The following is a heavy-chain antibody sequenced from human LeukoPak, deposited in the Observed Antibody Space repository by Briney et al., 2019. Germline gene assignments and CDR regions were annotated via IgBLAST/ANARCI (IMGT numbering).Heavy chain of an antibody. CDR1: GGSISSHY. CDR3: ARDQIAAAGSWFDP. V-gene: IGHV4-59*11. CDR2: IYYSGST. Sequence: SETQSLTCTVSGGSISSHYWSWVRQPPGKGLEWIGYIYYSGSTNYNPSLKSRVTISVDTSKNQFSLKLSSVTAADAAVYYCARDQIAAAGSWFDPWGQGTLVTVSS. J-gene: IGHJ5*02. D-gene: IGHD6-13*01.